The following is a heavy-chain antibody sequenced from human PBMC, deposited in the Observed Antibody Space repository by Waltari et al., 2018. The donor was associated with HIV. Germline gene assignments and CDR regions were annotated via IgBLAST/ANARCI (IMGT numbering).Heavy chain of an antibody. D-gene: IGHD2-15*01. CDR1: GGSINNYF. Sequence: VQLQESGPGLVKPSETLSLTCTVSGGSINNYFWSWIRQPPGKGLEWIGYIFYSGSTNYSPSLRSRVTISVDRSKSQFSLKLSSVTAADTAMYYCARHCSGGTCPQRVFDYWGQGTLVTVSS. CDR2: IFYSGST. CDR3: ARHCSGGTCPQRVFDY. V-gene: IGHV4-59*01. J-gene: IGHJ4*02.